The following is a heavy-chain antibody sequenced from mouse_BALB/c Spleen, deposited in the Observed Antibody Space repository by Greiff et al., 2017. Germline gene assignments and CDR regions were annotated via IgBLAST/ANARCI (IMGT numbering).Heavy chain of an antibody. J-gene: IGHJ3*01. CDR3: ARLAIYYDYDEFAY. CDR2: ISSGGSYT. Sequence: EVQRVESGGDLVKPGGSLKLSCAASGFTFSSYGMSWVRQTPDKRLEWVATISSGGSYTYYPDSVKGRFTISRDNAKNTLYLQMSSLKSEDTAMYYCARLAIYYDYDEFAYWGQGTLVTVSA. CDR1: GFTFSSYG. V-gene: IGHV5-6*01. D-gene: IGHD2-4*01.